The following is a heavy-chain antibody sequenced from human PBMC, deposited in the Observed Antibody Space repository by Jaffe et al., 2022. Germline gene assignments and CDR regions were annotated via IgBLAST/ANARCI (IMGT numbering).Heavy chain of an antibody. D-gene: IGHD6-19*01. Sequence: EVQLLESGGGLVQPGGSLRLSCAASGFTFSSYAMSWVRQAPGKGLEWVSAISGSGGSTYYADSVKGRFTISRDNSKNTLYLQMNSLRAEDTAVYYCAKDLTRIAVAGTEGLGYWGQGTLVTVSS. CDR2: ISGSGGST. V-gene: IGHV3-23*01. CDR3: AKDLTRIAVAGTEGLGY. CDR1: GFTFSSYA. J-gene: IGHJ4*02.